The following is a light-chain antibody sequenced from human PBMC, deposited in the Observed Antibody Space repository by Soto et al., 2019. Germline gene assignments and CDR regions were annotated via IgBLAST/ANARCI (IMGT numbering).Light chain of an antibody. V-gene: IGKV3D-15*01. CDR2: GAS. CDR1: QSVGSK. Sequence: TRTPRTIAVSPKKIATLACRASQSVGSKLAWYQQTPGQAPRLLIYGASNRASGVPDRFSCSGHETAFDLGLRSRDSYGFALPFCQAPCTLAGTLGEGTKVDI. CDR3: QAPCTLAGT. J-gene: IGKJ1*01.